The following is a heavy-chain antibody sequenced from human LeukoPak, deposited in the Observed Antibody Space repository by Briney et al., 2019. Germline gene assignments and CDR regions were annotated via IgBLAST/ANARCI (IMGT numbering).Heavy chain of an antibody. Sequence: PSETLSLTCAVSGGSISSGGYSWSWIRQPPGKGLERIGYIYHSGSTYYNPSLKSRVTISVDRSKNQFSLKLSSVTAADTAVYYCARAIPSDAFDIWGQGTMVTVSS. CDR1: GGSISSGGYS. D-gene: IGHD2-2*02. CDR3: ARAIPSDAFDI. J-gene: IGHJ3*02. V-gene: IGHV4-30-2*01. CDR2: IYHSGST.